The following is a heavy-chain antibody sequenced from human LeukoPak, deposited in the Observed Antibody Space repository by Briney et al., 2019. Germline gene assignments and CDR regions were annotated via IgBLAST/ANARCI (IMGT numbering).Heavy chain of an antibody. D-gene: IGHD3-3*01. V-gene: IGHV3-23*01. CDR1: GFTFSSSA. Sequence: GALRLSCAASGFTFSSSAMSWVRQVPGKGLEWVSAISGSGGSTYYADSVKGRFTISRDNSKNTLYLQMNSLRAEDTAVYYCATEPYYDFWSGYLDYFDYWGQGTLVTVSS. CDR3: ATEPYYDFWSGYLDYFDY. CDR2: ISGSGGST. J-gene: IGHJ4*02.